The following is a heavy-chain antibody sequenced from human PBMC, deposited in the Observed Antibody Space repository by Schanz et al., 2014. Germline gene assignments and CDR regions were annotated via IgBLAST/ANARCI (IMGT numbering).Heavy chain of an antibody. CDR1: GFSFTTYA. Sequence: EVQLLESGGGLVQPGGSLRLSCASSGFSFTTYAMSWVRQAPGKGLEWVSSISSGGGSTYYADAVRGRFTISRDNSKTTVYLQMNSLRAEDTAVYYCAKDAENTAMITDYFDYWGQGTLVNVSS. D-gene: IGHD5-18*01. CDR3: AKDAENTAMITDYFDY. CDR2: ISSGGGST. V-gene: IGHV3-23*01. J-gene: IGHJ4*02.